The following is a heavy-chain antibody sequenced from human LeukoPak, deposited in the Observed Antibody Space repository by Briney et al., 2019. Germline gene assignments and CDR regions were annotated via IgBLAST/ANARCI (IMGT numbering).Heavy chain of an antibody. CDR2: INPSGGST. D-gene: IGHD5-12*01. V-gene: IGHV1-46*03. CDR3: AREGVATIPGY. Sequence: ASVKVSCKASGYTFTSYYMHWVRQAPGQGLEWMGIINPSGGSTSYAQKFQGRVTMTRDTSTSTVCMELSSLRSEDTAVYYCAREGVATIPGYWGQGTLVTVSS. CDR1: GYTFTSYY. J-gene: IGHJ4*02.